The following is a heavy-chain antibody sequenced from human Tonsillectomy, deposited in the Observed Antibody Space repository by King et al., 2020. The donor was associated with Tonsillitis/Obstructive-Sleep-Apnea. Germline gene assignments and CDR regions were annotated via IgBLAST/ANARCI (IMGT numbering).Heavy chain of an antibody. D-gene: IGHD1-26*01. Sequence: VQLVESGGGVVQPERSLRLSCEASGFTFSSYAMHWVRQAPGKGLEWVAVIAYDGRNKFYADSVKGRFTISRDNSKNTLYLQMNSLRAEDTSVYYCARLRVGATNWGQGTLVTVSS. CDR3: ARLRVGATN. CDR2: IAYDGRNK. J-gene: IGHJ4*02. V-gene: IGHV3-30*04. CDR1: GFTFSSYA.